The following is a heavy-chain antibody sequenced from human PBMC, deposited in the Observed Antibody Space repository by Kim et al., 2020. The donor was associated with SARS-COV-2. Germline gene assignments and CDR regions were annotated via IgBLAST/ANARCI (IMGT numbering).Heavy chain of an antibody. CDR3: AREKYSSGWVSYYYGMDV. CDR1: GDSVSSNSAA. V-gene: IGHV6-1*01. D-gene: IGHD6-19*01. CDR2: TYYRSKWYN. Sequence: SQTLSLTCAISGDSVSSNSAAWNWIRQSPSRGLEWLGRTYYRSKWYNDYAVSVKSRITINPDTSKNQFSLQLNSVTPEDTAVYYCAREKYSSGWVSYYYGMDVWGQGTTVTVSS. J-gene: IGHJ6*02.